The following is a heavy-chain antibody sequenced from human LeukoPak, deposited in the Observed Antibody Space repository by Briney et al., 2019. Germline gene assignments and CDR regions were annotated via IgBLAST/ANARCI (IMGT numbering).Heavy chain of an antibody. CDR1: GGSISSYY. CDR3: ARDRPRLRGYSYGYYYYMDV. J-gene: IGHJ6*03. V-gene: IGHV4-59*12. CDR2: IYYSGST. Sequence: PSETLSLTCTVSGGSISSYYWSWIRQPPGKGLEYIGYIYYSGSTNYNPSLKSRVTISVDTSKNQFSLKLSSVTAADTAVYYCARDRPRLRGYSYGYYYYMDVWGKGTTVTVSS. D-gene: IGHD5-18*01.